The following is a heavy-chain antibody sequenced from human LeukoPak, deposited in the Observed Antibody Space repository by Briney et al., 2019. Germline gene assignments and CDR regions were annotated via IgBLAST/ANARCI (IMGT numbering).Heavy chain of an antibody. D-gene: IGHD1-26*01. Sequence: GGSLRLSCAASGFTFDDYGMSWVRQAPGKGLEWVGGINWNGDSTGFLDSVKGRFTISRDNAKNSLYLQMNSLRAEDTAVYYCARAPGVGYYYYMDVWGKGTTVTISS. CDR3: ARAPGVGYYYYMDV. V-gene: IGHV3-20*04. CDR1: GFTFDDYG. CDR2: INWNGDST. J-gene: IGHJ6*03.